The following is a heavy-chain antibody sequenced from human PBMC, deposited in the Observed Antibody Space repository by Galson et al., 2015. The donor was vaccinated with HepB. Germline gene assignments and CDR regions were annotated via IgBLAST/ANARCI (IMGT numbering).Heavy chain of an antibody. J-gene: IGHJ6*02. CDR2: ISAYNGNT. CDR1: GYTFTSYG. CDR3: ARGGSITIFGVNYYYYGMDV. V-gene: IGHV1-18*01. Sequence: SVKVSCKASGYTFTSYGISWVRQAPGQGLEWMGWISAYNGNTNYAQKLQGRVTMTTDTSTSTAYMELRSLRSDDTAVYYCARGGSITIFGVNYYYYGMDVWGQGTTVTVSS. D-gene: IGHD3-3*01.